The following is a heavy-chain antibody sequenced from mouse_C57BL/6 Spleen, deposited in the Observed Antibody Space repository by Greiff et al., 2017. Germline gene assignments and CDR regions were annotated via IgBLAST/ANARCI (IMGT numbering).Heavy chain of an antibody. V-gene: IGHV1-54*01. CDR3: ARANWERYAMDY. J-gene: IGHJ4*01. Sequence: QVQLQQSGAELVRPGTSVKVSCKASGYAFTNYLIEWVKQRPGQGLEWIGVINPGSGGTNYNEKFKGKATLTADKSSSTAYMQLSSLTSEDSAVYFCARANWERYAMDYWGQGTSVTVSS. CDR2: INPGSGGT. D-gene: IGHD4-1*01. CDR1: GYAFTNYL.